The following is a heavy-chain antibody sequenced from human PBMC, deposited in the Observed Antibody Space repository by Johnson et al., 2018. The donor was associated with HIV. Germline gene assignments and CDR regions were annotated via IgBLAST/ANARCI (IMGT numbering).Heavy chain of an antibody. V-gene: IGHV3-53*01. CDR2: IYSGGST. Sequence: VQLVESGGGLIQPGGSLRLSCAASGFTVSSNYMSWVRQAPGKGLEWVSVIYSGGSTYYADSVQGRFTISRDNSKNTLYLQMNSLRAEDPAVYYCARTITKSAFDSWGQGTMVTVSS. CDR3: ARTITKSAFDS. J-gene: IGHJ3*02. D-gene: IGHD3-10*01. CDR1: GFTVSSNY.